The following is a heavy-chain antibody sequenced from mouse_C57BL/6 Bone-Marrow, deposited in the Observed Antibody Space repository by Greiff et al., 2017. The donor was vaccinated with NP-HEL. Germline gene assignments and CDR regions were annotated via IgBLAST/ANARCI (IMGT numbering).Heavy chain of an antibody. V-gene: IGHV1-15*01. Sequence: VQLQQSGAELVRPGASVTLSCKASGYTFTDYEMHWVKQTPVHGLEWIGAIDPETGGTAYNQKFKGKAILTADKSSSTAYMELRSLTSEDSAVYYCTNLYYYGRRYYYAMDYWGQGTSVTVSS. J-gene: IGHJ4*01. CDR2: IDPETGGT. CDR1: GYTFTDYE. D-gene: IGHD1-1*01. CDR3: TNLYYYGRRYYYAMDY.